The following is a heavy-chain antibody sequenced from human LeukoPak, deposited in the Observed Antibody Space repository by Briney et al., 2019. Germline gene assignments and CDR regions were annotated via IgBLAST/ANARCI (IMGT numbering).Heavy chain of an antibody. J-gene: IGHJ4*02. CDR2: ISGSGGST. CDR3: AKDKQLLWFGPFDY. D-gene: IGHD3-10*01. Sequence: PGGSLRLSCAASGFTFSSYAMSWVRQAPGKGLGWVSAISGSGGSTYYADSVKGRFTISRDNSKNTLYLQMNSLRAEDTAVYYCAKDKQLLWFGPFDYWGQGTLVTVSS. V-gene: IGHV3-23*01. CDR1: GFTFSSYA.